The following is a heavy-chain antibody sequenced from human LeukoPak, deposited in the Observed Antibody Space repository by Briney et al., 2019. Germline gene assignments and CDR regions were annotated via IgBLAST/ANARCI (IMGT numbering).Heavy chain of an antibody. V-gene: IGHV3-23*01. CDR2: ISGSGGST. D-gene: IGHD3-3*01. CDR1: GFTFSSYA. Sequence: GGSLRLSCAASGFTFSSYAMSWVRQAPGKGLEWVSAISGSGGSTYYADSVKGRFTISRDNFKNTLYLQMNSLRAEDTAVYYCAKAMVPPTYYDFWSGYYDYMDVWGKGTTVTVSS. J-gene: IGHJ6*03. CDR3: AKAMVPPTYYDFWSGYYDYMDV.